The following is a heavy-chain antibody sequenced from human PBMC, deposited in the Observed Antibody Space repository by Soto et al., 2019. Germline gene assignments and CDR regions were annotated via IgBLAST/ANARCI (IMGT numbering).Heavy chain of an antibody. J-gene: IGHJ5*02. D-gene: IGHD3-3*01. Sequence: GGSLRLSCAASGFTFSSYSMNWFRQAPGKGLEWVSYISSSSSTIYYADSVKGRFTISRDNAKNSLYLQMNSLRAEDTAVYYCARDSRTRITIFGVGSRNWFDPWGQGTLVTVSS. V-gene: IGHV3-48*01. CDR3: ARDSRTRITIFGVGSRNWFDP. CDR2: ISSSSSTI. CDR1: GFTFSSYS.